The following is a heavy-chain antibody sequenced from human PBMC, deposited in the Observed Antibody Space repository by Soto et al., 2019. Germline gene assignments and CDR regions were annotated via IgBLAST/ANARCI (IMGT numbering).Heavy chain of an antibody. CDR2: INSDGSST. CDR3: ASRGYGGTGLLYYYYYGMDV. CDR1: GFTFSSYW. V-gene: IGHV3-74*01. Sequence: PGGSLRLSCAASGFTFSSYWMHWVRQAPGKGLVWVSRINSDGSSTSYADSVKGRLTISRDNAKNTLYLQMNSLRAEDTAVYYCASRGYGGTGLLYYYYYGMDVWGQGTTVTVSS. J-gene: IGHJ6*02. D-gene: IGHD2-15*01.